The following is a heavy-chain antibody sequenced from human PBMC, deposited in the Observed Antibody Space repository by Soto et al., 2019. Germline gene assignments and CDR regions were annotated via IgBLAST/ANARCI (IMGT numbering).Heavy chain of an antibody. CDR1: GGAFSIYA. V-gene: IGHV1-69*13. CDR3: ANSVGSYYFYGMDV. CDR2: IIPIFGTA. J-gene: IGHJ6*01. D-gene: IGHD2-21*01. Sequence: SVKVCCTASGGAFSIYAISWVRQAPGQGLEWMGGIIPIFGTANYAQKFQGRVTITADESTSTAYMELSSLRSEDTAVYYCANSVGSYYFYGMDVRRQVPTVT.